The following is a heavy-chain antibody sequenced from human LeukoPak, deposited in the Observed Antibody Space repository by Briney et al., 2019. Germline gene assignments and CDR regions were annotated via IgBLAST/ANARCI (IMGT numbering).Heavy chain of an antibody. CDR1: GGSISSYY. D-gene: IGHD6-19*01. J-gene: IGHJ6*02. Sequence: SETLSLTCTDSGGSISSYYWSWIRQPAGKGLEWIGRIYTGGSTNYNPSLKSRVTMSVDTSKNQFSLKLSSVTAADTAVYYCARGDGAVAGYGRLNYYYYGMDVWGQGTTVTVSS. V-gene: IGHV4-4*07. CDR2: IYTGGST. CDR3: ARGDGAVAGYGRLNYYYYGMDV.